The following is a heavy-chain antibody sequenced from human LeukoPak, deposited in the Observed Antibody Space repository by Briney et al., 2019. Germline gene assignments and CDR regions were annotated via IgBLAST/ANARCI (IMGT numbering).Heavy chain of an antibody. CDR3: ARDILEMATITAPDAFDI. D-gene: IGHD5-24*01. Sequence: GGSLRLSCAASGFTFSGSAMHWVRQASGKGLEWVANIKQDGSEKYYVDSVKGRFTISRDNAKNSLYLQMNSLRAEDTAVYYCARDILEMATITAPDAFDIWGQGTMVTVSS. CDR2: IKQDGSEK. J-gene: IGHJ3*02. V-gene: IGHV3-7*01. CDR1: GFTFSGSA.